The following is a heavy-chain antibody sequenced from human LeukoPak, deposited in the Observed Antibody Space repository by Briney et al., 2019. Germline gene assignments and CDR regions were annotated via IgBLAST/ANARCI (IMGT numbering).Heavy chain of an antibody. CDR3: AKGDVSVTREFDY. Sequence: GGSLRLSCAVSGFTFSSYDMHWVRQAPGKGLEWVTFIQYDGSNKYYADSVKGRFTISRDNSKNTLYLQMNSLRAEDTAVYYCAKGDVSVTREFDYWGQGTLVTVSS. V-gene: IGHV3-30*02. CDR1: GFTFSSYD. J-gene: IGHJ4*02. D-gene: IGHD7-27*01. CDR2: IQYDGSNK.